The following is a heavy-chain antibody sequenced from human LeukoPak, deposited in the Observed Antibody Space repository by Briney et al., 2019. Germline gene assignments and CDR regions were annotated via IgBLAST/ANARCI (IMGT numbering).Heavy chain of an antibody. CDR3: ARAQLDGY. J-gene: IGHJ4*02. CDR1: GFNFGTYT. D-gene: IGHD1-1*01. Sequence: GGSLRLSCAASGFNFGTYTMNWVRQAPGKGLEWVSSISSSSGSIYYADSVKGRFTISRDNAKNSLYLQMNSLRAEDTAVYYCARAQLDGYWGQGTLVTVSS. CDR2: ISSSSGSI. V-gene: IGHV3-21*01.